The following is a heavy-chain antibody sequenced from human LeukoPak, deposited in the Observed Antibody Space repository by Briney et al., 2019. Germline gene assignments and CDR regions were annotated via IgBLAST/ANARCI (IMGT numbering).Heavy chain of an antibody. Sequence: SETLSLTCTVSGGSISSSSYYWGWIRQPPGKGLEWIGSIYYSGSTYYNPSLKSRVTISVDTSKNQFSLKLSSVTAADTAVYYCARVIAVAGYTVPHWGQGTLVIVSS. J-gene: IGHJ4*02. D-gene: IGHD6-19*01. CDR2: IYYSGST. CDR1: GGSISSSSYY. V-gene: IGHV4-39*01. CDR3: ARVIAVAGYTVPH.